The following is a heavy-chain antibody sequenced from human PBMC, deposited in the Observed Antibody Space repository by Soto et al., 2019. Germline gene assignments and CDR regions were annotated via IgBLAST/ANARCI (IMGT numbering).Heavy chain of an antibody. D-gene: IGHD1-1*01. CDR1: GGFVSSGSYY. CDR3: ARVERGTATTVVDAFDI. J-gene: IGHJ3*02. CDR2: MSHSGGN. Sequence: QVQLQQWGAGLLKPSETLSLTCAVYGGFVSSGSYYWSWLRQPPGKGLEWIGEMSHSGGNRFNPSLKTRVPISVDTSKNQSSLKMSSVTAADTAMYYCARVERGTATTVVDAFDIWGPGTMVTVSS. V-gene: IGHV4-34*01.